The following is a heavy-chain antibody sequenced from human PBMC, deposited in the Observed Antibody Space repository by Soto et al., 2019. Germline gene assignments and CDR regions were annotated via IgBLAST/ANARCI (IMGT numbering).Heavy chain of an antibody. D-gene: IGHD6-13*01. CDR1: GFTFSNAR. CDR3: ASGLVEYSISCFDY. J-gene: IGHJ4*02. Sequence: PGGPLRLSCAASGFTFSNARMSWVRQAPGKELDWVSRINSDGSGTNYAASVKGRFTISREDGKNMVYLEMNSLSADDMSVYYCASGLVEYSISCFDYWGQRTPVTVSS. CDR2: INSDGSGT. V-gene: IGHV3-74*01.